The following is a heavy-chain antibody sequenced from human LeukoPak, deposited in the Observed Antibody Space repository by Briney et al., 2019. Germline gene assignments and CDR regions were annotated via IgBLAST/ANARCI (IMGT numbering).Heavy chain of an antibody. D-gene: IGHD3-10*01. V-gene: IGHV4-59*01. CDR2: IYYSGRT. J-gene: IGHJ6*04. CDR3: ARVATMVRGSNGMDV. Sequence: PSETLSLTCTVSGGSISNYYWTWIRQPPGKGLEWIGYIYYSGRTNYNPSLRSRATISVDTSKKQFSLNLSSVTAADTALYYCARVATMVRGSNGMDVWGKGTTVTVSS. CDR1: GGSISNYY.